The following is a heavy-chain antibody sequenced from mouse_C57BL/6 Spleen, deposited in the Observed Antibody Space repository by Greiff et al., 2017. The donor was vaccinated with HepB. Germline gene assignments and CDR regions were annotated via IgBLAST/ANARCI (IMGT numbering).Heavy chain of an antibody. CDR3: ARSLYYYGSFDV. J-gene: IGHJ1*03. CDR1: GYTFTDYY. Sequence: VQLQQSGAELVRPGASVKLSCKASGYTFTDYYINWVKQRPGQGLEWIARIYPGSGNTYYNEKFKGKATLTAEKYSSTAYMQRSSLTSEDSAVYFCARSLYYYGSFDVWGTGTTVTVSS. D-gene: IGHD1-1*01. V-gene: IGHV1-76*01. CDR2: IYPGSGNT.